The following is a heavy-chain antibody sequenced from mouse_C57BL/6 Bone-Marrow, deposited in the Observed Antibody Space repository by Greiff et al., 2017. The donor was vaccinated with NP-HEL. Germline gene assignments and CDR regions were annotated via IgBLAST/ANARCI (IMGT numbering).Heavy chain of an antibody. CDR1: GFSLTSYG. J-gene: IGHJ3*01. Sequence: VKLMESGPGLVQPSQSLSITCTVSGFSLTSYGVHWVRQSPGKGLEWLGVIWSGGSTDYNAAFISRLSISKDNSKSQVFFKMNSLQADDTAIYYCARKKGKGYPAWVAYGGKGTLVTVSA. D-gene: IGHD2-2*01. V-gene: IGHV2-2*01. CDR2: IWSGGST. CDR3: ARKKGKGYPAWVAY.